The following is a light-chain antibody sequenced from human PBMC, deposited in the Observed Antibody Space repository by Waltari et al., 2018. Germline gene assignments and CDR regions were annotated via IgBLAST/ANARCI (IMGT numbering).Light chain of an antibody. CDR2: DLT. J-gene: IGLJ2*01. V-gene: IGLV2-14*03. CDR3: SAYTSRGTLK. Sequence: QSALTQPASVSGSPGQSIPLSCLWTSDDRGASRYVTWYHQRPGKVPKLIIYDLTERPPGVSNRFSGSKSGSTASLTVSGLQAEDEGLFYCSAYTSRGTLKFGGGTRVTVL. CDR1: SDDRGASRY.